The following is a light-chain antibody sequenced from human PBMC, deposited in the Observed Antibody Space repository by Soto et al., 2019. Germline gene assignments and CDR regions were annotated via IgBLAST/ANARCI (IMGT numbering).Light chain of an antibody. CDR2: GAS. CDR1: QSVSSSY. J-gene: IGKJ2*01. Sequence: EIVLTQSPGTLSLSPGERATLSCRASQSVSSSYLAWYQQKPGQAPRLLIYGASGRATGIPDRFSGSGSGTDFTLTISRLEPEAFAVYYCQQYPGYTFGQGNKLEIK. CDR3: QQYPGYT. V-gene: IGKV3-20*01.